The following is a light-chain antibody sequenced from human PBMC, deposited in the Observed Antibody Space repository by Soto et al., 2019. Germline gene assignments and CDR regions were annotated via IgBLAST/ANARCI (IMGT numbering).Light chain of an antibody. V-gene: IGKV3-15*01. CDR1: QRVSSS. Sequence: EIVMTQSPATLSVSPGERVTLSCRASQRVSSSLAWYQQKPGQAPRLLISGASTKATAIPARFSGSGSGRELTLSISSLQSEDFAVYFCQQYNKWPPYTFGPGTKVDIK. CDR2: GAS. CDR3: QQYNKWPPYT. J-gene: IGKJ3*01.